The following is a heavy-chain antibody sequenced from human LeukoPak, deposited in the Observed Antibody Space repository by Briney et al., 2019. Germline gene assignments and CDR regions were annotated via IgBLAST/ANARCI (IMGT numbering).Heavy chain of an antibody. CDR1: GFTFSSYW. CDR3: ARDRSYYDSSGYY. Sequence: GGSLRLSCAASGFTFSSYWMSWVRQAPGKGLEWVANIKQDGSGKYYVDSVKGRFTISRDNAKNSLYLQMNSLRAEDTAVYYCARDRSYYDSSGYYWGQGTLVTVSS. V-gene: IGHV3-7*01. J-gene: IGHJ4*02. CDR2: IKQDGSGK. D-gene: IGHD3-22*01.